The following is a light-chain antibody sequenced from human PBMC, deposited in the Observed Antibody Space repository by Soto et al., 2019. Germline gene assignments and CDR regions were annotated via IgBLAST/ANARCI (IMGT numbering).Light chain of an antibody. CDR3: SSYTSSSTLVV. J-gene: IGLJ2*01. CDR1: RSDIGGYNY. Sequence: QSALTQPASVSGSPGQSITISCIGTRSDIGGYNYVSWHQQHPGKAPKLMIYEVSNRPSGVSNRFSGSKSGNTASLTISGLQAEDEADYYCSSYTSSSTLVVFGGGTKLTVL. CDR2: EVS. V-gene: IGLV2-14*01.